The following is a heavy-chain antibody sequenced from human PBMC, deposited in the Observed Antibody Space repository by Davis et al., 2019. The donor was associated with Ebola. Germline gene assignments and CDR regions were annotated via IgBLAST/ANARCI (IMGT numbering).Heavy chain of an antibody. D-gene: IGHD6-13*01. J-gene: IGHJ4*02. V-gene: IGHV3-30*04. CDR2: ISYDGNDK. CDR1: GFTFSRFP. Sequence: PGGSLRLSCAASGFTFSRFPMHWVRQAPGKGLEWVAIISYDGNDKYYADSVKGRITISRDNSKNTLYLQMNSLRDEDTAVYYCARDFGLAAAGTAFDHWGQGTLVTVSS. CDR3: ARDFGLAAAGTAFDH.